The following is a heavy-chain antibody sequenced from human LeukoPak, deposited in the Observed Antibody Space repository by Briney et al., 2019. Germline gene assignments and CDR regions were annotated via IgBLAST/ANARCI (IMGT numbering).Heavy chain of an antibody. CDR3: ARANHDTAMVDC. CDR1: GGSISTYY. V-gene: IGHV4-59*01. CDR2: IYYTGST. J-gene: IGHJ4*02. Sequence: SETLSLTCSVSGGSISTYYWSWIRQPPGKGLEWIGYIYYTGSTNYNPSLKSRVTISVDTSKNQFSLKLSSVTAADTAVYYCARANHDTAMVDCWGQGTLVTVSS. D-gene: IGHD5-18*01.